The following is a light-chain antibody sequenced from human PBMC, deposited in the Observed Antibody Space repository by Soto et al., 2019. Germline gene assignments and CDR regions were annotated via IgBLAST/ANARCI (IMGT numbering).Light chain of an antibody. CDR3: GAFAGRRF. V-gene: IGLV2-8*01. CDR2: EVN. Sequence: QSALTQPPSASGSPGQSVTISCTGTSGDVGAYNYVSWYQQHPGKAPKLMIYEVNKRPSGVPDRFSGSKSGNTASLTVSGLQAEEGANYSCGAFAGRRFFGGGTKVTFL. J-gene: IGLJ2*01. CDR1: SGDVGAYNY.